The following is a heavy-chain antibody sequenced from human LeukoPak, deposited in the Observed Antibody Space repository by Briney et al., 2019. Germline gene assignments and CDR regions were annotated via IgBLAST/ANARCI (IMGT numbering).Heavy chain of an antibody. CDR1: GFTFSSYD. CDR3: ARVNADP. J-gene: IGHJ5*02. CDR2: ISSSGNTI. Sequence: GGSLSLFCAASGFTFSSYDMNWVRQAPGKGLEWVSYISSSGNTIYYADSVKGRFTISRDNAKDSLFLQMNSLRAEDTAVYYCARVNADPWGEGTLVTVSS. V-gene: IGHV3-48*03.